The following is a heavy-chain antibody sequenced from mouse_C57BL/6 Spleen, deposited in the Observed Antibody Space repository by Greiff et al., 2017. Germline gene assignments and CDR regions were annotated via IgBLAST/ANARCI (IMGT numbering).Heavy chain of an antibody. CDR2: IDPSDSYT. J-gene: IGHJ1*03. V-gene: IGHV1-69*01. CDR3: ARHYYGSSYYFDV. Sequence: QVQLQQPGAELVMPGASVKLSCKASGYTFTSYWMHWVKQRPGQGLEWIGEIDPSDSYTNYNQKFKGKSTLTVDKSSSTAYMQLSSLTSEDSAVYYCARHYYGSSYYFDVWGTGTTVTVSS. D-gene: IGHD1-1*01. CDR1: GYTFTSYW.